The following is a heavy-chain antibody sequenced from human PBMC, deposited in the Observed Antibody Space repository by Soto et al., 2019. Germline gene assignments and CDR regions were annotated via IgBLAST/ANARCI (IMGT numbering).Heavy chain of an antibody. CDR1: GYNFTMYA. J-gene: IGHJ6*02. D-gene: IGHD2-21*01. CDR2: INTGNGNT. CDR3: ARGERLYYAYYGMDV. V-gene: IGHV1-3*04. Sequence: ASVKVSCKASGYNFTMYAMIWVRQAPGQRPEWMGWINTGNGNTKYSPKLQGRVTITRDTSASTAYMELSSLKSEDTAVYYCARGERLYYAYYGMDVWGQGSTVTVSS.